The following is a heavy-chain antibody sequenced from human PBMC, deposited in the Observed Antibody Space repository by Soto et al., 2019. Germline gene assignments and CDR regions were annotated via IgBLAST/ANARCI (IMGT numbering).Heavy chain of an antibody. CDR1: GFTFSSYG. V-gene: IGHV3-33*01. Sequence: PGGSLRHSCAASGFTFSSYGMHWVRQAPGKGLEWVAVIWYDGSNKYYADSVKGRFTISRDNSKNTLYLQMNSLRAEDTAVYYCARERQQLGNNWFDPWGQGTLVTVSS. CDR2: IWYDGSNK. CDR3: ARERQQLGNNWFDP. D-gene: IGHD6-13*01. J-gene: IGHJ5*02.